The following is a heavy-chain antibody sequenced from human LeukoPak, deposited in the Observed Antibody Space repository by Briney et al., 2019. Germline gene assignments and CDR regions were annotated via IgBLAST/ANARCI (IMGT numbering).Heavy chain of an antibody. CDR1: GFTFSSYG. CDR2: ISGSGGST. J-gene: IGHJ4*02. D-gene: IGHD2-2*01. CDR3: SRDRHCIGSTCYGL. V-gene: IGHV3-23*01. Sequence: PGGSLRLSCAASGFTFSSYGMSWVHQAPGKGLEWVSAISGSGGSTYYADSVKGRFTISRDNSKNTLYLQMNSLRAEDTAVYYCSRDRHCIGSTCYGLWGQGTRVTVSS.